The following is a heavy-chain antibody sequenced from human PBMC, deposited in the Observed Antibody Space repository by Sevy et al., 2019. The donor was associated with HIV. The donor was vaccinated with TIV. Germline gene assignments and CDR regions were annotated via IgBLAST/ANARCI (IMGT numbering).Heavy chain of an antibody. Sequence: ASVKVSCKASGGTFSSYAISWVRQAPGQGLEWMGGIIPILGIANYAQKFQGRVTITADKSTSTAYMELSSLRSEDTAVYYCARTEAVGGLNLSSSWTNYYYYYMDVGGKGTTVTVSS. CDR1: GGTFSSYA. V-gene: IGHV1-69*10. J-gene: IGHJ6*03. D-gene: IGHD6-13*01. CDR2: IIPILGIA. CDR3: ARTEAVGGLNLSSSWTNYYYYYMDV.